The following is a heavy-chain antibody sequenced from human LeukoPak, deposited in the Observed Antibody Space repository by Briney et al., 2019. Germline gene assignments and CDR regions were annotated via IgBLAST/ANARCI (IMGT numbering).Heavy chain of an antibody. J-gene: IGHJ4*02. V-gene: IGHV3-7*01. D-gene: IGHD3-10*01. CDR3: AKYHYGSGTSLGY. CDR1: GFTFSSYG. CDR2: IKYDGSEK. Sequence: GGSLRLSCAASGFTFSSYGMNWVRQAPGKGLEWVANIKYDGSEKYYVDSVKGRFTISRDNAKNSLSLQMNSLRAEDTAVYYCAKYHYGSGTSLGYWGQGTLVTVSS.